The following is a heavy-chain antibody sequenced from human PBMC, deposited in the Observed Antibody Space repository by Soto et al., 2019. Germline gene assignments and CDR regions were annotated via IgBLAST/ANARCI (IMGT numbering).Heavy chain of an antibody. CDR3: ARGEPLWFGGGMDV. CDR1: GGSISSYY. D-gene: IGHD3-10*01. Sequence: GPGVPSETLSLTCTVSGGSISSYYWSWIRQPPGKGLEWIGYIYYSGSTNYNPSLKSRVTISVDTSKNQFSLKLSSVTASYTAVYFCARGEPLWFGGGMDVWGQGTTVTVSS. J-gene: IGHJ6*02. CDR2: IYYSGST. V-gene: IGHV4-59*01.